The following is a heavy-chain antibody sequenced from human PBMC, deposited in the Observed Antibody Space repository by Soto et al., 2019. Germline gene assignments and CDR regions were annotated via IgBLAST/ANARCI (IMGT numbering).Heavy chain of an antibody. CDR2: IKQDGSEK. CDR1: GFTFSSYC. D-gene: IGHD3-3*01. CDR3: ARSYYDFWSGYYLPDAFDI. J-gene: IGHJ3*02. Sequence: GGSLRLSCSASGFTFSSYCMSWVRQAPGKGLEWVANIKQDGSEKYYVDSVKGRFTISRDNAKNSLYLQMNSLRAEDTAVYYCARSYYDFWSGYYLPDAFDIWGQGTMVTVSS. V-gene: IGHV3-7*01.